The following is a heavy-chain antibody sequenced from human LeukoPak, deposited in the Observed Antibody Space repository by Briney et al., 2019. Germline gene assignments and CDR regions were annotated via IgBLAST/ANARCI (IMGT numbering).Heavy chain of an antibody. CDR2: ISAYNGNT. D-gene: IGHD3-10*01. Sequence: GASVKVSCKASGYTFTSYGISWVRQAPGQGLEWMGWISAYNGNTNYAQKLQGRVTMTEDTSTDTAYMELISLRSEDTAVYYCVNGPGAPDSWGQGTLVSVSS. J-gene: IGHJ4*02. CDR1: GYTFTSYG. V-gene: IGHV1-18*01. CDR3: VNGPGAPDS.